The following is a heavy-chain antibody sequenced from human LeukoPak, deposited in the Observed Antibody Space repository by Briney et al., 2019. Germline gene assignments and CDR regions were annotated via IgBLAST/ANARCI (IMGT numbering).Heavy chain of an antibody. CDR3: ARGSIAAAGRNDAFDI. CDR2: IYYSGST. V-gene: IGHV4-39*07. CDR1: GGSISSSSYY. Sequence: SETLSLTCTVSGGSISSSSYYWGWIRQPPGKGLEWIGSIYYSGSTYYNPSLKSRVTISVDTSKNQFSLKLSSVTAADTAVYYCARGSIAAAGRNDAFDIWGQGTMVTVSS. J-gene: IGHJ3*02. D-gene: IGHD6-13*01.